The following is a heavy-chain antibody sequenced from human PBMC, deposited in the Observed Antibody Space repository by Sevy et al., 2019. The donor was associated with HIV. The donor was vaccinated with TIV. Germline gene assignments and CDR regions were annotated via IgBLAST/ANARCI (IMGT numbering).Heavy chain of an antibody. CDR1: GYSFSTYW. V-gene: IGHV5-51*01. Sequence: GESLKISCKGSGYSFSTYWIAWVRQMPGKGLEWMGIIYPGDSDTRYSPSFQGQVTISADKSISTAYLQWSSLKASDGAMYYCAGRRGSSAWVDYWGQGTLVTVSS. CDR3: AGRRGSSAWVDY. D-gene: IGHD6-6*01. J-gene: IGHJ4*02. CDR2: IYPGDSDT.